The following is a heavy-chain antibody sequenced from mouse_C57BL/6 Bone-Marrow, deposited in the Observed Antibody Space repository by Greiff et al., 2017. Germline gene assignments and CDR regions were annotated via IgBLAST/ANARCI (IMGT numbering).Heavy chain of an antibody. Sequence: VKLMESGPGLVAPSQSLSISCTVSGFSFTSYAISWVRQPPGKGLEWLGVIWTGGGSNYYSALKSRLSISKDNSKSQVFLKMNSLQTDDTARYYCARNPRWLLDYYAMDYWGQGTSVTVSS. J-gene: IGHJ4*01. D-gene: IGHD2-3*01. CDR2: IWTGGGS. CDR3: ARNPRWLLDYYAMDY. V-gene: IGHV2-9-1*01. CDR1: GFSFTSYA.